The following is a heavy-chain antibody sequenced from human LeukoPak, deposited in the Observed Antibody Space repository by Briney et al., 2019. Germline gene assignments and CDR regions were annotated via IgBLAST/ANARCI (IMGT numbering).Heavy chain of an antibody. CDR3: ARHPWIQLWLPSHYYYGMDV. J-gene: IGHJ6*02. CDR1: GYTFTSYD. V-gene: IGHV1-8*01. CDR2: MNPNSGNT. D-gene: IGHD5-18*01. Sequence: ASVKVSCKASGYTFTSYDINWVRQATGQGLEWMGWMNPNSGNTGYAQKFQGRVTMTRNTSISTAYMELGSVRSEDTAVYYCARHPWIQLWLPSHYYYGMDVWGQGTTVTVSS.